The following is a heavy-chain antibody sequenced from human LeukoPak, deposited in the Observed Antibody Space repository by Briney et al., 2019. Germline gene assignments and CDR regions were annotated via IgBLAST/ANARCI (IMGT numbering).Heavy chain of an antibody. D-gene: IGHD3-3*01. V-gene: IGHV4-4*07. J-gene: IGHJ6*03. CDR1: GGSISSYK. CDR3: ARDKGSRNNDFSYYYYMDV. Sequence: SETLSPTCTVSGGSISSYKWSWIRQPAGQGLEWIGQIYTTGSTNYNPSLKSRVTMSVDASKNQFSLKLSSVTPADTAVYYCARDKGSRNNDFSYYYYMDVWGKGTTVTVSS. CDR2: IYTTGST.